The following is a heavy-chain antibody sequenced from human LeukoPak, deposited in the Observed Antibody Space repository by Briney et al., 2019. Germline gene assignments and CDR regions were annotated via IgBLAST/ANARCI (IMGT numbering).Heavy chain of an antibody. Sequence: PGGSLRLSCAASGFSLSGYWMSWVRQAPGKGLEWVANIGKDGTGNHYVDSVKGRFTISRDNAKNSVYLEMNSLRADDTAVYYCARDLDFYATDYWGQRTLVTVSS. J-gene: IGHJ4*02. CDR2: IGKDGTGN. V-gene: IGHV3-7*01. CDR1: GFSLSGYW. D-gene: IGHD2/OR15-2a*01. CDR3: ARDLDFYATDY.